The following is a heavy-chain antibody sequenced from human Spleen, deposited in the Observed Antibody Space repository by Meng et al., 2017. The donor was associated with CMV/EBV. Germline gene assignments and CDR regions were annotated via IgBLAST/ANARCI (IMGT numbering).Heavy chain of an antibody. Sequence: GGSLRLSCAASGFTFSSYSVNWVRQAPGKGLEWVSYLSSSGNTINYADSVRGRFTISRDNSKNSLYLQLNSLRAEDTAVYYCARDRACTSTSGSFDYYYYYGMDVWGQGTTVTVSS. J-gene: IGHJ6*02. CDR3: ARDRACTSTSGSFDYYYYYGMDV. CDR2: LSSSGNTI. D-gene: IGHD2-2*01. V-gene: IGHV3-48*04. CDR1: GFTFSSYS.